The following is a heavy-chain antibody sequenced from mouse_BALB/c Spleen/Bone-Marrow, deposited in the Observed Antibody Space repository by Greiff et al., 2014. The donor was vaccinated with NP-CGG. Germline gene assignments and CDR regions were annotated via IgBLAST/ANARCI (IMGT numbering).Heavy chain of an antibody. CDR3: ARWLVRMDY. Sequence: DVKLVESGAELVKPGASVKLSCTASGFNIKDTFMNWVKQRPEQGLEWIGRIDPANDNTEYDPKLQGRATITTDTSSNTAYLQLSSLTSEDTAVYYCARWLVRMDYWGQGTSVTVSS. CDR1: GFNIKDTF. D-gene: IGHD2-3*01. V-gene: IGHV14-3*02. J-gene: IGHJ4*01. CDR2: IDPANDNT.